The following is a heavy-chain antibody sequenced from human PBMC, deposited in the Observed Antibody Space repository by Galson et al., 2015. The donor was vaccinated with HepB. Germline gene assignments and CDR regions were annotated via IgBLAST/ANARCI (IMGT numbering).Heavy chain of an antibody. V-gene: IGHV3-21*01. CDR3: ATVGVVVGRGGLRTRSYFDY. D-gene: IGHD3-10*01. Sequence: SLRLSCAASGITFNPYSMNWVRQAPGKGLEWVASISSSSSYIYYADSVKGRFTISRDNARNSLYLQMNSLRAEDTAVYHCATVGVVVGRGGLRTRSYFDYWGRGTLVTVSS. J-gene: IGHJ4*02. CDR1: GITFNPYS. CDR2: ISSSSSYI.